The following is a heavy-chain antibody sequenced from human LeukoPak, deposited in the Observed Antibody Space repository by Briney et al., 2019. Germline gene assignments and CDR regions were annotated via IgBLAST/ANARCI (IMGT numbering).Heavy chain of an antibody. Sequence: SGPTLVNPTQNLTLTCSFSGFSLQNNEIRVSWVRQPPGKALEWLALINWDDDKIYSTSLKARLAISKDTSKNQVVLTMTNMDPVDTATYYCARLDVGYWGQGILVTVSS. D-gene: IGHD1-26*01. J-gene: IGHJ4*02. CDR3: ARLDVGY. V-gene: IGHV2-70*04. CDR1: GFSLQNNEIR. CDR2: INWDDDK.